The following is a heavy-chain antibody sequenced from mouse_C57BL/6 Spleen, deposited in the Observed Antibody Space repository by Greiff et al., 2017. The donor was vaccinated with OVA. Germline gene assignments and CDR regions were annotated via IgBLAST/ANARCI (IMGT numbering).Heavy chain of an antibody. CDR2: ISSGGDYI. D-gene: IGHD1-1*01. CDR3: TRDGDGSSYLYYFDY. Sequence: EVKLVESGEGLVKPGGSLKLSCAASGFTFSSYAMSWVRQTPEKRLEWVAYISSGGDYIYYADTVKGRFTISRDNARNTLYLQMSSLKSEDTAMYYCTRDGDGSSYLYYFDYWGQGTTLTVSS. CDR1: GFTFSSYA. V-gene: IGHV5-9-1*02. J-gene: IGHJ2*01.